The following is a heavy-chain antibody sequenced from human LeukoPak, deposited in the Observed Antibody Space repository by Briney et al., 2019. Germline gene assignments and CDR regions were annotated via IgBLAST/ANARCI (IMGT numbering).Heavy chain of an antibody. CDR2: IRSKAYGGTT. V-gene: IGHV3-49*04. D-gene: IGHD2-8*01. CDR1: GFTFGDYA. J-gene: IGHJ4*02. Sequence: HPGGSLRLSCTASGFTFGDYAMSWVRQAPGKGLEWVCFIRSKAYGGTTEHAASVKGRFTISRDDSKSIAYLQMNSLKTEDTAVYYCTREKGTNGVFYGGDYWGQGTLVTVSS. CDR3: TREKGTNGVFYGGDY.